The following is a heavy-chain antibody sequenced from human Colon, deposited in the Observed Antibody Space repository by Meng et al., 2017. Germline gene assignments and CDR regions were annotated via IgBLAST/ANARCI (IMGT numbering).Heavy chain of an antibody. J-gene: IGHJ4*02. D-gene: IGHD5-24*01. CDR1: GFTFSSYS. V-gene: IGHV3-21*01. Sequence: EVQLVGSGGGLVKPWGSLRLSCAASGFTFSSYSMNWVRQAPGKGLEWVSSISTSSSYIYYADSVKGRFTISRDDAKNSLYLQMNSLRAEDTAVYYCARELQIGYWGQGTLVTVSS. CDR3: ARELQIGY. CDR2: ISTSSSYI.